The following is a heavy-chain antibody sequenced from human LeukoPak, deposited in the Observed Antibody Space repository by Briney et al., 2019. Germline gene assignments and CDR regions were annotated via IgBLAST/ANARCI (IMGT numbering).Heavy chain of an antibody. CDR2: IYYSGST. V-gene: IGHV4-59*01. CDR3: ATTINYYDSSGHYYNWFDP. J-gene: IGHJ5*02. CDR1: GGSISNSY. D-gene: IGHD3-22*01. Sequence: SETLSLTCTVSGGSISNSYWSWIRQPPGKGLEWIGYIYYSGSTNYNPSLKSRVTITVDTSKNQFSLRLTSVTAADTAVYYCATTINYYDSSGHYYNWFDPWGQGTLVTVSS.